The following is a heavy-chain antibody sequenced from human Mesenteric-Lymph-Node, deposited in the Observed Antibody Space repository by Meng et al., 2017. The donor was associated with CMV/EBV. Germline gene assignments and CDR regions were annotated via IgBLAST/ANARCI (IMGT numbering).Heavy chain of an antibody. Sequence: SCTVSGGSISSGGYYWSWIRQHPGKGLEWIGYIHDSGSTHSNPSLTSRVTMSVDTSKNQFSLNLRSVIAADTAVYYCAREGCSTTSCSYDYWGQGTLVTVSS. CDR3: AREGCSTTSCSYDY. CDR2: IHDSGST. J-gene: IGHJ4*02. D-gene: IGHD2-2*01. V-gene: IGHV4-31*03. CDR1: GGSISSGGYY.